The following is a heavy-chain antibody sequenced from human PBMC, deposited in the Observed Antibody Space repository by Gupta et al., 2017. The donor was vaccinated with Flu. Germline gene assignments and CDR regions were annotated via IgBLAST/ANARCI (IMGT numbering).Heavy chain of an antibody. D-gene: IGHD3-16*01. V-gene: IGHV3-15*01. CDR3: TTDSSGGIAFDI. CDR1: GFSFTYAW. Sequence: EVQLVESGGGLVKPGGSLRLSCAAAGFSFTYAWMNWVRQAPGKGLEWVGRLKSETDGGTADYAAPVKGRFTISRDDSNNTLFLQMNSLRTEDTAVYYCTTDSSGGIAFDIWGQGTMVTVSA. J-gene: IGHJ3*02. CDR2: LKSETDGGTA.